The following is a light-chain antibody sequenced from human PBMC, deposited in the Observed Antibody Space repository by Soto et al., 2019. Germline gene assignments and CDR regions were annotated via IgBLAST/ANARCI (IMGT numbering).Light chain of an antibody. J-gene: IGKJ1*01. Sequence: EIVLTQSPGTLSLSPGERATLSCRASQSVTSNYLAWYQQPPGQAPRLLFFGASIRATGVPDRFSGSGSGTDFTLTISRLEPEDFAVYYCQQYGSSGTFGQGTKVDIK. CDR3: QQYGSSGT. CDR1: QSVTSNY. V-gene: IGKV3-20*01. CDR2: GAS.